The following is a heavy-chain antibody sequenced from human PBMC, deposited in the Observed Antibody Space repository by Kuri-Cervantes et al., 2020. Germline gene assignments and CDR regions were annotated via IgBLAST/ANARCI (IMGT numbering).Heavy chain of an antibody. CDR1: GFTFSSYW. J-gene: IGHJ4*02. CDR2: IKQDGSEK. V-gene: IGHV3-7*01. Sequence: GGSLRLSCAASGFTFSSYWMSWVRQTPGKGLEWVANIKQDGSEKYYVDSVKGRFTISRDNSKNTLYLQMSDLRVEDTGVYFCSCGGGCHSAYWGQGTLVTVSS. D-gene: IGHD2-21*02. CDR3: SCGGGCHSAY.